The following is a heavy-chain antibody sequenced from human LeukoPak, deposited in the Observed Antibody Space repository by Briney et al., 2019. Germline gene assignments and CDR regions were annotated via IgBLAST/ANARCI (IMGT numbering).Heavy chain of an antibody. V-gene: IGHV3-74*01. CDR3: AKDVNAYCSGDCSDY. CDR2: INTDGSST. CDR1: GFTFSSYW. J-gene: IGHJ4*02. D-gene: IGHD2-21*01. Sequence: GGSLRLSCVASGFTFSSYWMHWVRQAPGKGLVWVSRINTDGSSTTYADSVKGRFTISRDNAKNTLYLQMNSLRAEDTAVYYCAKDVNAYCSGDCSDYWGQGTLVTVSS.